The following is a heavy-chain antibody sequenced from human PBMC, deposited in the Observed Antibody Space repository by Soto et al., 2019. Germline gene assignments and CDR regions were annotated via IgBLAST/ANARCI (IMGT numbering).Heavy chain of an antibody. J-gene: IGHJ6*03. CDR2: INHSGST. CDR3: AREGRFDYYGRYYYMDV. CDR1: GGSFSGYY. Sequence: SETLSLTCAVYGGSFSGYYWSWIRQPPGKGLEWIGEINHSGSTNYNPSLKSRVTISVDTSKNQFSLKLSSVTAADTAVYYCAREGRFDYYGRYYYMDVWGKGTTVTVSS. V-gene: IGHV4-34*01. D-gene: IGHD3-10*01.